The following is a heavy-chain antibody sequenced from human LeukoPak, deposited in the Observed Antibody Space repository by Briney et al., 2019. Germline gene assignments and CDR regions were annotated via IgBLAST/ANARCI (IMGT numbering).Heavy chain of an antibody. J-gene: IGHJ4*02. Sequence: GGSLRLSCAASGFTFSSYSMNWVRQAPGKGLEWVSSISSSSSYIYYADSVKARFTISRDNAKNSLYLQMNSLRAEDTAVYYCASHLYSSSSGSDYWGQGTLVTVSS. CDR1: GFTFSSYS. D-gene: IGHD6-6*01. V-gene: IGHV3-21*01. CDR3: ASHLYSSSSGSDY. CDR2: ISSSSSYI.